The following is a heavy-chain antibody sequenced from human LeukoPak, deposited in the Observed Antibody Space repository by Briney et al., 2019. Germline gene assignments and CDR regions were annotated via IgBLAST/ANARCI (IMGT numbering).Heavy chain of an antibody. D-gene: IGHD5-24*01. J-gene: IGHJ4*02. V-gene: IGHV3-30-3*01. CDR2: ISYDGSNK. Sequence: GRSLRLSCAASGFTFSSYAMHWVRQAPGKGLEGVAVISYDGSNKYYADSVKGRFTISRDNSKNTLYLQMNSLRAEDTAVYYCARGRGMATTRPLDYWGQGTLVTVSS. CDR1: GFTFSSYA. CDR3: ARGRGMATTRPLDY.